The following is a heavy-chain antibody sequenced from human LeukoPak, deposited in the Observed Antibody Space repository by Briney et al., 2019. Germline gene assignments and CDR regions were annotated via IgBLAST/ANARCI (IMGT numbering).Heavy chain of an antibody. J-gene: IGHJ4*02. D-gene: IGHD3-9*01. CDR3: AKAKGITISSSDF. Sequence: PGGSLRLSCAASGFTFSSYAMSWVRQAPGKGLEWVSAISGSGGSTYYADSVKGRFTISRDNSKNALYLQMNSLRAEDTAVYYCAKAKGITISSSDFWGQGTLVTVSS. V-gene: IGHV3-23*01. CDR1: GFTFSSYA. CDR2: ISGSGGST.